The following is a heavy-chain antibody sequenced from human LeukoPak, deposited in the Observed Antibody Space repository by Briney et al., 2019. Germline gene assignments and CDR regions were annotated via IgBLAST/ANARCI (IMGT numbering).Heavy chain of an antibody. CDR2: IYPDDSET. Sequence: GESPKISCKGSGYSFTSYWIGWVRQMPGKGLEWMGIIYPDDSETRYSPSFQGQVTISADKSISTAYLQWSSLKASDTAMYYCARHDVAAAGTLDYWGQGTLVTVSS. J-gene: IGHJ4*02. CDR1: GYSFTSYW. CDR3: ARHDVAAAGTLDY. D-gene: IGHD6-13*01. V-gene: IGHV5-51*01.